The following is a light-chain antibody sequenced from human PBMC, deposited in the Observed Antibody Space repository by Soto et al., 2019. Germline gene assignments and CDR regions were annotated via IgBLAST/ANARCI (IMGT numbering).Light chain of an antibody. CDR1: QSVKLL. CDR2: RAS. CDR3: QQYNNWPIT. J-gene: IGKJ5*01. V-gene: IGKV3-15*01. Sequence: EVVLTQSPATLSVSPGEGVTLSCRASQSVKLLLAWYQQKPGQAPRLLIYRASTRATGVPARFSGSGSETEFTLTISALQSEDFAVYYCQQYNNWPITFGQGARLEIK.